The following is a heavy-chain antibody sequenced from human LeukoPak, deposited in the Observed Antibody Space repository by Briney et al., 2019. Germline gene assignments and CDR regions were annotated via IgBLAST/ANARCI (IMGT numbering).Heavy chain of an antibody. CDR3: ARALGERYYYDSSGYRDAFDI. CDR2: INGDGRNI. V-gene: IGHV3-74*01. Sequence: GGSLRLSCVASGFTFSSYWMHWVRQDPRKGLVWVSRINGDGRNINYADSVRGRFTISRDNAKNTLYLQMNTLRVEDTAVYYCARALGERYYYDSSGYRDAFDIWGQGTMVTVSS. CDR1: GFTFSSYW. J-gene: IGHJ3*02. D-gene: IGHD3-22*01.